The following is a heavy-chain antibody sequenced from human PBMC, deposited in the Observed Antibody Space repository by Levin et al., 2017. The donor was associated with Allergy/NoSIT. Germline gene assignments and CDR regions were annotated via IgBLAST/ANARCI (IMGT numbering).Heavy chain of an antibody. CDR2: IKSKSNGGTT. D-gene: IGHD5-18*01. CDR1: GFTFTNAW. Sequence: GESLKISCAASGFTFTNAWMSWVRQAPGKGLEWVGRIKSKSNGGTTDYAAPVKGRFTISRDDSKERMYLQMYSLKTEDTALYYCTTEGYGYGYHSFDVWGPGTMVTVSS. V-gene: IGHV3-15*01. J-gene: IGHJ3*01. CDR3: TTEGYGYGYHSFDV.